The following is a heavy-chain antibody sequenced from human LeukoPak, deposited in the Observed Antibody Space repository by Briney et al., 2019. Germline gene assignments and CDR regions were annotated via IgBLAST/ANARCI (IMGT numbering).Heavy chain of an antibody. J-gene: IGHJ4*02. CDR2: IKPNSGAT. D-gene: IGHD6-13*01. CDR3: ARGYSSSWPFDY. CDR1: GYSFSGYY. Sequence: ASVKVSCKASGYSFSGYYLHWVRQAPGQGLEWMGRIKPNSGATDYAQKLQGRVTMTTDTSTSTAYMELRSLRSDDTAVYYCARGYSSSWPFDYWGQGTLVTVSS. V-gene: IGHV1-2*06.